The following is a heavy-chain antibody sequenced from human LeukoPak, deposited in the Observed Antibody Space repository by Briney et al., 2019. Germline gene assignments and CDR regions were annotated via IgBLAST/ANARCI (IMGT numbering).Heavy chain of an antibody. Sequence: PGGSLRLSCAASGFTFSNYYMSWIRQAPGKGLEWVSYISNTGTSISYTDSVKGRFTISRDNAKNSLYLQMSSLRAEDTAVYYCMGARGLGPGGYFDPWGQGTLVTVSS. D-gene: IGHD1-1*01. CDR2: ISNTGTSI. V-gene: IGHV3-11*01. CDR1: GFTFSNYY. J-gene: IGHJ5*02. CDR3: MGARGLGPGGYFDP.